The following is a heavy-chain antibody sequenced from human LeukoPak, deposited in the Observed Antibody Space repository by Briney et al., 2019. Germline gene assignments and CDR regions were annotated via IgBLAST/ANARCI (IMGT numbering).Heavy chain of an antibody. CDR2: INPSGGST. D-gene: IGHD3-10*01. Sequence: ASVKVSCKASGYTFTSYYMHWVRQAPGQGLEWMGIINPSGGSTSYAQKFQGRVTMTRDTSTSTVYMELSSLRSEDTAVYYCAADPGFFHYGSGNLLLWGQGTLVTVSS. J-gene: IGHJ4*02. CDR1: GYTFTSYY. CDR3: AADPGFFHYGSGNLLL. V-gene: IGHV1-46*01.